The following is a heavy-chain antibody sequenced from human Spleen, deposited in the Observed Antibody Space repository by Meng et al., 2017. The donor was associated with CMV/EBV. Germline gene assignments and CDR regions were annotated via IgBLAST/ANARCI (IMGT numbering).Heavy chain of an antibody. V-gene: IGHV3-23*01. CDR3: ASDLSYDFWSGYYYYYGMDV. CDR1: GFTFSNYA. D-gene: IGHD3-3*01. Sequence: GESLKISCAASGFTFSNYAMSWVRQAPGKGLKWVSVISGSGGSTDYADSVKGRFTISRDNSKNTLYLQMNSLRAEDTAVYYCASDLSYDFWSGYYYYYGMDVWGQGTTVTVSS. CDR2: ISGSGGST. J-gene: IGHJ6*02.